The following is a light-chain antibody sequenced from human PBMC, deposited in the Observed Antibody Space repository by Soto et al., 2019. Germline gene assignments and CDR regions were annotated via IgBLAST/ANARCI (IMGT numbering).Light chain of an antibody. J-gene: IGKJ2*02. CDR1: QSVYTSY. Sequence: EIVLTQSPGTLSLSPGERASVSCRASQSVYTSYLAWFQQKPGQAPRLLIYGASNRATGIPDRFSGSGSGTDFTLTITRLEPEDFAVYFCHQSGNSPCTFGQGTKVDIK. CDR2: GAS. CDR3: HQSGNSPCT. V-gene: IGKV3-20*01.